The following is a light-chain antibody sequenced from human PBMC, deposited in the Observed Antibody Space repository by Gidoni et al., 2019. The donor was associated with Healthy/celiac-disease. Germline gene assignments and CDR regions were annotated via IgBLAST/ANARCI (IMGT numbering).Light chain of an antibody. V-gene: IGKV3-20*01. CDR3: QQYGSSPFT. CDR2: GAS. Sequence: EIVLTQSPGTLSLSPGERATLSCRASQSVSSSYLAWYQQKPGQAPRLLIYGASSRATGIPDRFSGSWSGTDFTLTISRLEPEDFAVYYCQQYGSSPFTFGPXTKVDIK. J-gene: IGKJ3*01. CDR1: QSVSSSY.